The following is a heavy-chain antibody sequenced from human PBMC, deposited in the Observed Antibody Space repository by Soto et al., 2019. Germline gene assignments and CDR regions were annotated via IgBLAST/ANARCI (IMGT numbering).Heavy chain of an antibody. CDR2: TYSRSKWYN. D-gene: IGHD5-12*01. J-gene: IGHJ5*02. CDR1: GDSVSSNTAS. CDR3: AKGDNLGPKTGYAFDP. V-gene: IGHV6-1*01. Sequence: SQTLSLTCAISGDSVSSNTASWNWVRQSPSRGLEWLGRTYSRSKWYNDYAVSVKSRIIINTDTSKNQFSLQLNSVTPEDTAVYYCAKGDNLGPKTGYAFDPWGQGILVTVSS.